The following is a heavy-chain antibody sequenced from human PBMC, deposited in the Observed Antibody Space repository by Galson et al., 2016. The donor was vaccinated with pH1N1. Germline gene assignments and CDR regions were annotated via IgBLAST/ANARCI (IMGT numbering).Heavy chain of an antibody. CDR3: ARSYCRSTSCYGGSYHYYGMDV. Sequence: VKVSCTASGYTFTSNAMNWVRQAPGQGLEWMGWINTNTGNPTYAQGFTGRFVFSLDTSVSMAYLQISSLKAEDTAVYYCARSYCRSTSCYGGSYHYYGMDVWGQGTTVTVSS. V-gene: IGHV7-4-1*04. D-gene: IGHD2-2*01. J-gene: IGHJ6*02. CDR2: INTNTGNP. CDR1: GYTFTSNA.